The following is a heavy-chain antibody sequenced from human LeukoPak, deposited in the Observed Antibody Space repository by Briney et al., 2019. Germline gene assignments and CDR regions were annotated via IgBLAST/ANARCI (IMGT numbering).Heavy chain of an antibody. D-gene: IGHD6-19*01. CDR2: IYSSGST. CDR3: ARWYSRDWGLLFFQH. J-gene: IGHJ1*01. V-gene: IGHV4-59*01. Sequence: SETLSLTCTVSGGSISNYYWSWIRQPAGKGLEWIGYIYSSGSTSYNPSLKSRVTMSVDTSKNQFALKLNSVTAADSAVYQCARWYSRDWGLLFFQHWGEGSLVTVSS. CDR1: GGSISNYY.